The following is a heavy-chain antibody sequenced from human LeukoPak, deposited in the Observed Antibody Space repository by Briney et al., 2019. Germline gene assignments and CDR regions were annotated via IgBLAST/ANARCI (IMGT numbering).Heavy chain of an antibody. CDR2: IYTSGST. CDR1: GGSISSGSYY. V-gene: IGHV4-61*02. Sequence: SQTLSLTCTVSGGSISSGSYYWSWIRQPAGKGLEWIGRIYTSGSTNYNPSLKSRDTISVDTSKNQFSLKLSSVTAADTAVYYCARAGGSPYNWFDPWGQGTLVTVSS. J-gene: IGHJ5*02. D-gene: IGHD6-13*01. CDR3: ARAGGSPYNWFDP.